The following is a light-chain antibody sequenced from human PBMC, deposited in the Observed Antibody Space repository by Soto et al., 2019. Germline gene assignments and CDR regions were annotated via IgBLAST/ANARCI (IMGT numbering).Light chain of an antibody. V-gene: IGLV4-69*01. J-gene: IGLJ3*02. Sequence: QLVLTQSPSASASLGASVKLTCTLSSVYSTYAIAWHQQQPEKGPRYLMKLDSDGSHSKGDGIPDRFSGSSSGAERYLTISSLQSEDEADYYCQTWATVPDWVFGGGTKVTVL. CDR3: QTWATVPDWV. CDR2: LDSDGSH. CDR1: SVYSTYA.